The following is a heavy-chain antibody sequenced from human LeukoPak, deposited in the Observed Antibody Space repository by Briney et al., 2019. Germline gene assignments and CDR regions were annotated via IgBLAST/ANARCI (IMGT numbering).Heavy chain of an antibody. Sequence: SETLSLTCTVSGGSFSSDYDYWSWIRQPAGKGLEWIGRISTSGSTNYNPSLKSRVTISVDTSKNQFSLRLNSVTAGDTAVYYCARDGETRDPIYYYYYMDVWGKGTTVTVSS. J-gene: IGHJ6*03. CDR1: GGSFSSDYDY. V-gene: IGHV4-61*02. D-gene: IGHD3-10*01. CDR2: ISTSGST. CDR3: ARDGETRDPIYYYYYMDV.